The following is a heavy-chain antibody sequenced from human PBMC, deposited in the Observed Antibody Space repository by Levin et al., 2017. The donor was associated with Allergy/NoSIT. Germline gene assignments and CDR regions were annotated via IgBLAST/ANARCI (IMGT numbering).Heavy chain of an antibody. CDR1: GFTFNIYA. J-gene: IGHJ4*02. V-gene: IGHV3-23*01. Sequence: GESLKISCAASGFTFNIYAVSWVRQAPGKGLEWVSAISDSGHLTYYTDSVKGRFTISRDNSKNKVYLEMNTLRAEDTALYYGARQWNYSSEMFDYWGQGTLVTVSS. CDR3: ARQWNYSSEMFDY. CDR2: ISDSGHLT. D-gene: IGHD1-7*01.